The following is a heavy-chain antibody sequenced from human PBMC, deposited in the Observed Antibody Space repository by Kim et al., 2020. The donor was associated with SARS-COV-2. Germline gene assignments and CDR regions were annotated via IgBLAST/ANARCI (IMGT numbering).Heavy chain of an antibody. CDR3: ARHSPTYAFDI. V-gene: IGHV5-51*01. J-gene: IGHJ3*02. Sequence: TRYSPSFQGQVTISADKSISTAYLQWSSLKASDTAMYYCARHSPTYAFDIWGQGTMVTVSS. CDR2: T.